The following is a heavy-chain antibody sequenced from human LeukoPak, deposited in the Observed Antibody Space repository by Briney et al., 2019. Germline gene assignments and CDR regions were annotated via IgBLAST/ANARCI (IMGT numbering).Heavy chain of an antibody. D-gene: IGHD3-22*01. Sequence: SETLSLTCTVSGGSISSGDYYWSWIRQPPGKGLEWTGYIYYSGSTYYNPSLKSRVTISVDTSKNQFSLKLSSVTAADTAVYYCARAPAPPLIVVVRRNLVSYAFDIWGQGTMVTVSS. J-gene: IGHJ3*02. CDR3: ARAPAPPLIVVVRRNLVSYAFDI. V-gene: IGHV4-30-4*08. CDR2: IYYSGST. CDR1: GGSISSGDYY.